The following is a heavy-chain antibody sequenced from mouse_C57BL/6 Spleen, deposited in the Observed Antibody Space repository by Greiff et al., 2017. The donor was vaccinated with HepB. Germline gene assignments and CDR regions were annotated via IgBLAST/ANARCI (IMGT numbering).Heavy chain of an antibody. Sequence: EVQGVESVAELVRPGASVKLSCTASGFNIKNTYMHWVKQRPEQGLEWIGRIDPANGNTKYAPKFQGKATITADTSSNTAYLQLSSLTSEDTAIYYCARPLYDYDEGGYFDYWGQGTTLTVSS. D-gene: IGHD2-4*01. V-gene: IGHV14-3*01. CDR1: GFNIKNTY. CDR2: IDPANGNT. CDR3: ARPLYDYDEGGYFDY. J-gene: IGHJ2*01.